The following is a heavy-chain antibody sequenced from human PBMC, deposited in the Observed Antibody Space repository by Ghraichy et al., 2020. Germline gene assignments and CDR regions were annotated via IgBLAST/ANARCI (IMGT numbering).Heavy chain of an antibody. CDR1: GFTFTNYA. D-gene: IGHD2-21*02. V-gene: IGHV3-23*01. Sequence: GGSLRFSCAASGFTFTNYAMSWVRQAPGKWLEWVSATSVSGGSKPYADSVKGRFTISRDNSRNTLFLQMNSLRVEDTVAYYCVSHPPVTGVGRHPFQIWGQGTVVTVSS. J-gene: IGHJ3*02. CDR2: TSVSGGSK. CDR3: VSHPPVTGVGRHPFQI.